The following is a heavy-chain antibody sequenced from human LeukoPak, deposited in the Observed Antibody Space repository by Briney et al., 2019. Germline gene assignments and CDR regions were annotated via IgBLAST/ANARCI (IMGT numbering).Heavy chain of an antibody. J-gene: IGHJ4*02. Sequence: GASVKVSCKASGYTFTGYYMHWVRQAPGQGLEWMGWINPNSGGTNYAQKFQGRVTMTRDTSISTAYMELSRLRSDDTAVYYCARDAHYYDSSGHSDYWGQGTLVTVSS. V-gene: IGHV1-2*02. D-gene: IGHD3-22*01. CDR1: GYTFTGYY. CDR3: ARDAHYYDSSGHSDY. CDR2: INPNSGGT.